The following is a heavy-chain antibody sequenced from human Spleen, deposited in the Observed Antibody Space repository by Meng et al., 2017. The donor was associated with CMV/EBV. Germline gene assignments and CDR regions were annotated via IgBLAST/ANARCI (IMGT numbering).Heavy chain of an antibody. Sequence: GESLKISCAASGFTFSSYGMHWVRQAPGKGLEWVAFIRYDGSNKYYADSVKGRFTISRDNSKNTLYLQMNSLRAEDTAVYYCASDYSMIWGQGTLVTVSS. CDR2: IRYDGSNK. CDR3: ASDYSMI. D-gene: IGHD4-17*01. CDR1: GFTFSSYG. J-gene: IGHJ4*02. V-gene: IGHV3-30*02.